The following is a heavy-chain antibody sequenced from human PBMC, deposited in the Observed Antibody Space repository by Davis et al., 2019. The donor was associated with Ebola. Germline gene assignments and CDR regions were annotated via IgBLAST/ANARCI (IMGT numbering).Heavy chain of an antibody. CDR1: GYSFTNYW. V-gene: IGHV5-10-1*01. CDR3: VTGSSGSEDAFDI. J-gene: IGHJ3*02. Sequence: GESLKISCKGSGYSFTNYWISWVRQMPGKGLEWMGRIDPSDSYSNYSPSFQGHVTISVDKSISTAYLQWSSLKASDTAMYYCVTGSSGSEDAFDIWGQGTMVTVSS. CDR2: IDPSDSYS. D-gene: IGHD3-22*01.